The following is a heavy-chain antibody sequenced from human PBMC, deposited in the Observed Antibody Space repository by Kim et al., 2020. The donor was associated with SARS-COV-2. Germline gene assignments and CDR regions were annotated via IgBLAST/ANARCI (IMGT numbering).Heavy chain of an antibody. Sequence: SETLSLTCTVSGGSISSYYWSWIRQPPGKGLEWIGYIYYSGRTNYNPSLKSRVTLSVDTSKNQFSLKLSSVTAADTAVYYCARDHREWLQYTANWYFGLWGRGTLVTVSS. J-gene: IGHJ2*01. CDR3: ARDHREWLQYTANWYFGL. CDR1: GGSISSYY. CDR2: IYYSGRT. V-gene: IGHV4-59*01. D-gene: IGHD3-3*01.